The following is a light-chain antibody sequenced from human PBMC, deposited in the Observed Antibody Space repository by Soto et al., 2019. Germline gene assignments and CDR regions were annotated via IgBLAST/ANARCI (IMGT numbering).Light chain of an antibody. CDR1: QSIYTK. V-gene: IGKV3-20*01. CDR2: DAS. CDR3: QQYAGSLYT. Sequence: EIVLTQSPGTLSLSPGEGATLFCRASQSIYTKLAWYQKKSGQAPRLLIYDASTRAYGIPDRFSGSGSGTDFSLTISRLEPEDFAVYYCQQYAGSLYTFAQGTKVDIK. J-gene: IGKJ2*01.